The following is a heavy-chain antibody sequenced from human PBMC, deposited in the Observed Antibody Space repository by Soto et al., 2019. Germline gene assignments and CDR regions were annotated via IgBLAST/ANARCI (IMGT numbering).Heavy chain of an antibody. D-gene: IGHD2-15*01. V-gene: IGHV4-59*01. CDR1: GDSISSFY. CDR3: VKEPRWSGYFDL. J-gene: IGHJ2*01. Sequence: QVQLQESGPGLVKPSETLSLTCIVSGDSISSFYWSWIRQSPAKGLEWIGYISYSGSTNYNPSLKSRVTIAVDTSKNQLSLKLSSVTAADTAVYYCVKEPRWSGYFDLWGRGTVVTVSS. CDR2: ISYSGST.